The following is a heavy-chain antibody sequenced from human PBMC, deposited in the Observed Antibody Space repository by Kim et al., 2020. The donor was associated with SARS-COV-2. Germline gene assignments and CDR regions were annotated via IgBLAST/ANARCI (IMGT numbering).Heavy chain of an antibody. Sequence: AQGFTGRFVFSLDTSVSTAYLQISSLKAEDTAVYYCARAIGQWLVPGDYWGQGTLVTVSS. V-gene: IGHV7-4-1*02. J-gene: IGHJ4*02. D-gene: IGHD6-19*01. CDR3: ARAIGQWLVPGDY.